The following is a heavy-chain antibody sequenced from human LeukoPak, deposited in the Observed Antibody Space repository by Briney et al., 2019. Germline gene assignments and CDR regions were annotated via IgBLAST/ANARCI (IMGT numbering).Heavy chain of an antibody. V-gene: IGHV4-30-4*08. CDR1: GGSISSGDYY. D-gene: IGHD2-2*01. CDR3: ARVVPAAIHYYYMDV. Sequence: SETLSLTCTVSGGSISSGDYYWSWIRQPPGKGLEWIGYIYYSGSTYYNPSLKSRVTISVDTSKNQFSLKLSSVTAADTAVYYCARVVPAAIHYYYMDVWGKGTTVTVSS. J-gene: IGHJ6*03. CDR2: IYYSGST.